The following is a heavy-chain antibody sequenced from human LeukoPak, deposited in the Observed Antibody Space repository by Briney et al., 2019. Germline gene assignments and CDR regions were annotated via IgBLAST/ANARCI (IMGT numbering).Heavy chain of an antibody. J-gene: IGHJ4*02. Sequence: SETLSLTCTVSGGSISSYYWSWIRQPPGKGLEWIGSIYYSGSTYYNPSLKSRVTISVDTSKNQFSLKLSSVTAADTAVYYCARLRGFDYWGQGSLVTVSS. CDR2: IYYSGST. CDR3: ARLRGFDY. CDR1: GGSISSYY. V-gene: IGHV4-39*01. D-gene: IGHD3-10*01.